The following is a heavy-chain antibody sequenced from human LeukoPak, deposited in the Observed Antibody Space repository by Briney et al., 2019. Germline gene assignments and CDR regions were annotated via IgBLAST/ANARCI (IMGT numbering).Heavy chain of an antibody. D-gene: IGHD3-10*01. CDR1: GGTFSSYA. V-gene: IGHV1-69*13. Sequence: SVKVSCKASGGTFSSYAISWVRQAPGQGLEWMGGIIPIFGTANYAQKFQGRVTITADESTSTAYMELSSLRSEDTAVYYCARANRFGFGELYGFDFWGQGTLVTVSS. CDR3: ARANRFGFGELYGFDF. J-gene: IGHJ4*02. CDR2: IIPIFGTA.